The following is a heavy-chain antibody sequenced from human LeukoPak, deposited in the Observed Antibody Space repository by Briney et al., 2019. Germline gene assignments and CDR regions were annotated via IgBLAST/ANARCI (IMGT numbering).Heavy chain of an antibody. D-gene: IGHD4-11*01. V-gene: IGHV5-51*01. J-gene: IGHJ4*02. Sequence: KPGESLKVSCKGSGYSFSNYWIGWVRQMPGKGLEWMGIINPGDSDTRYSPSFQGQVTISADKSINTAYLQWSSLRASDTAMYYCATPHYSNYEVYYWGQGTLVTVSS. CDR2: INPGDSDT. CDR3: ATPHYSNYEVYY. CDR1: GYSFSNYW.